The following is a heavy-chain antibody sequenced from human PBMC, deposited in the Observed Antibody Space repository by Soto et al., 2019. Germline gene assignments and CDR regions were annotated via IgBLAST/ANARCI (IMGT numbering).Heavy chain of an antibody. CDR1: GLTFRIYG. J-gene: IGHJ1*01. CDR3: AKDLPGYNRYFQP. Sequence: SLTVSCAASGLTFRIYGIHWVRQATSKGLEWVAVISYDGSNKYYADSVKGRFTISRDNSKNTLYLQMNSLRAEDTAVYYCAKDLPGYNRYFQPWGPGTRFPSPQ. CDR2: ISYDGSNK. V-gene: IGHV3-30*18. D-gene: IGHD5-12*01.